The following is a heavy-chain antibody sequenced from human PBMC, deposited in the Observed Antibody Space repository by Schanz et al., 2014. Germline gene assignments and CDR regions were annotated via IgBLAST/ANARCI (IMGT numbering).Heavy chain of an antibody. V-gene: IGHV3-21*01. Sequence: VQLVESGGGVVQPGRSRRLSCAASGFIFSAYTMNWVRQAPGKGLEWVSSISSGGRNISYADSVKGRFTISRDNAKNSLYLQMNSLRAEDTAVYYCARPSDSSWYMDVWGKGTTVTVSS. J-gene: IGHJ6*03. CDR1: GFIFSAYT. D-gene: IGHD2-21*02. CDR3: ARPSDSSWYMDV. CDR2: ISSGGRNI.